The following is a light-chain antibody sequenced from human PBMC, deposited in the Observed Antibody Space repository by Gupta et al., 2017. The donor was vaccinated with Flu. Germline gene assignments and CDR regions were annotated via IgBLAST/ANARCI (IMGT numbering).Light chain of an antibody. CDR3: QQNDSTPNT. V-gene: IGKV1-39*01. J-gene: IGKJ2*01. CDR1: QSSSSY. CDR2: AAS. Sequence: DIQRTQSPSCLSASVGDRVTITRPASQSSSSYLNWYQQKPGKAPKLLIYAASSLQSGVPSRFSGSGSGTDFTLTISRLQPEDFATYYCQQNDSTPNTFGQGTKVEIK.